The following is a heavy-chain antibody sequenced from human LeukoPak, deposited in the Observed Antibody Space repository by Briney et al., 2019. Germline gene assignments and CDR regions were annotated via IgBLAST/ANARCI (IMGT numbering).Heavy chain of an antibody. CDR3: AKGITIFEHYFDY. CDR2: TSSSGIST. D-gene: IGHD3-3*01. J-gene: IGHJ4*02. V-gene: IGHV3-23*01. Sequence: GGSLRLSCAASGFTFNSYTMSWVRQAPGKGLEWVSSTSSSGISTYYADSVKGRFTISRDNSKNTLFLQMNSLRAEDTAVYYCAKGITIFEHYFDYWGQGTLVTVSS. CDR1: GFTFNSYT.